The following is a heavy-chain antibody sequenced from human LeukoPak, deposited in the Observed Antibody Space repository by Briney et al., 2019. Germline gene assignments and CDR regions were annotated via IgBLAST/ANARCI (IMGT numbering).Heavy chain of an antibody. V-gene: IGHV1-18*01. CDR1: GYTFTSYG. D-gene: IGHD3-3*01. CDR2: ISAYNGNT. CDR3: ARVTHHGDFWSGYLEGYMDV. Sequence: ASVKVSCKASGYTFTSYGISWVRQAPGQGLEWMGWISAYNGNTNYAQKLQGRVTMTTDTSTSTAYMELRSLRSDDTAVYYCARVTHHGDFWSGYLEGYMDVWGKGTTVTVSS. J-gene: IGHJ6*03.